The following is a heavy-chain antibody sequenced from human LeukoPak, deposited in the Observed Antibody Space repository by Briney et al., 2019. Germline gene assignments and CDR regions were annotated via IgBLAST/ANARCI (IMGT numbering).Heavy chain of an antibody. D-gene: IGHD5-18*01. CDR1: GFTFSSYW. CDR3: AREGGGYSYGYIWL. V-gene: IGHV3-7*01. CDR2: IKQDGSEK. Sequence: GGSLRLSCAASGFTFSSYWMSWVRQAPGRGLEWVANIKQDGSEKYYEDSVKGRFTISRDNAKNSLYLQMNSLRAEDTAVYYCAREGGGYSYGYIWLWGQGTLVTVSS. J-gene: IGHJ1*01.